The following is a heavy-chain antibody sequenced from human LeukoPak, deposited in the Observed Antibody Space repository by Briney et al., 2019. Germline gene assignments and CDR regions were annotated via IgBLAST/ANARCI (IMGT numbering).Heavy chain of an antibody. CDR2: VYYSGCT. V-gene: IGHV4-59*01. D-gene: IGHD4-11*01. CDR3: ARGPPRLVFDF. CDR1: GGSISNNY. Sequence: SETLSLTCTVSGGSISNNYWSWIRQPPGKGLEWIGYVYYSGCTNYNPSLKSRLTISVDTCKNQFSLKLKSVTAADTAVYYCARGPPRLVFDFWGQGTLVTVSS. J-gene: IGHJ4*02.